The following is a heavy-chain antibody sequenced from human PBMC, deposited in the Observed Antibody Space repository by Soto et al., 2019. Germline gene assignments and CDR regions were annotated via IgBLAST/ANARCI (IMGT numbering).Heavy chain of an antibody. CDR2: IYYSGST. D-gene: IGHD3-3*01. CDR3: ARHPTYYDFWSGSYYYGMDV. Sequence: SETLSLTCTVSGGSISSSSYYWGWIRQPPGEGLEWIGSIYYSGSTYYNPSLKSRVTISVDTSKNQFSLKLSSVTAADTAVYYCARHPTYYDFWSGSYYYGMDVWGQGTTVTVSS. J-gene: IGHJ6*02. V-gene: IGHV4-39*01. CDR1: GGSISSSSYY.